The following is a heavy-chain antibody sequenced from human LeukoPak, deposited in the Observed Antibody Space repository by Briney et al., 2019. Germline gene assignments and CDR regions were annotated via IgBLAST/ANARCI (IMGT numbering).Heavy chain of an antibody. J-gene: IGHJ3*02. D-gene: IGHD2-2*01. CDR1: GFTFSSYA. CDR3: AKVAVVVPAALGAFDI. CDR2: ISGSGGST. Sequence: GGSLRLSCAASGFTFSSYAMSWVRQAPGKGLERVSAISGSGGSTYYADSVKGRFTISRDNSKNTLYLQMNSLRAEDTAVYYCAKVAVVVPAALGAFDIWGQGTMVTVSS. V-gene: IGHV3-23*01.